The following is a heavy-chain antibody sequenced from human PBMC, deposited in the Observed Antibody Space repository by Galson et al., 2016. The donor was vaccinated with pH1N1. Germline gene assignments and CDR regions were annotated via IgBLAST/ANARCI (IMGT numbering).Heavy chain of an antibody. CDR1: GFAFGEYS. V-gene: IGHV3-48*04. Sequence: SLRLSCAASGFAFGEYSVNWVRQTPGKRLEWLAYMSINGNTMYYADSVKGRFTMSRDNAKNLLFLQMNSLKTEDTATYYCASGGSTSFDYWGQGTLVTVSS. J-gene: IGHJ4*02. CDR3: ASGGSTSFDY. D-gene: IGHD6-25*01. CDR2: MSINGNTM.